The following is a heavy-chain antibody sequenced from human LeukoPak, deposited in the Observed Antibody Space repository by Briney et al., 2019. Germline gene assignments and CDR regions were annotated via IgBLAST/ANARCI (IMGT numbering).Heavy chain of an antibody. D-gene: IGHD6-6*01. V-gene: IGHV4-30-2*01. CDR3: GRHDAGIAARPFDN. CDR2: IYHSGST. CDR1: GGSISSGGYS. Sequence: SQTLSLTCAVSGGSISSGGYSWSWIRQPPGKGLEWIGYIYHSGSTYYNPSLKSRITISVDTSKNQFSLKLSSVTAADTAVYYCGRHDAGIAARPFDNWGQGTLVTVSS. J-gene: IGHJ4*02.